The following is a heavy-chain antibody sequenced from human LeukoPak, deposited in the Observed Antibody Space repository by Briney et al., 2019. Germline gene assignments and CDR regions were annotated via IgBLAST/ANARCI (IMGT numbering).Heavy chain of an antibody. CDR3: ARGIAAAGFDAFDI. CDR1: GFTFSSYD. CDR2: IGTAGDT. Sequence: GGSLRLSCAASGFTFSSYDMHWVRQATGKGLEWVSAIGTAGDTYYPGSVKGRFTISRENAKNSLYLQMNSLRAGDTAVYYCARGIAAAGFDAFDIWGQGTMVTVSS. D-gene: IGHD6-13*01. V-gene: IGHV3-13*04. J-gene: IGHJ3*02.